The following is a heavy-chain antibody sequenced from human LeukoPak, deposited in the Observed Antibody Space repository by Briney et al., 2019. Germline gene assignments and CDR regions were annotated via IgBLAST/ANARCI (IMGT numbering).Heavy chain of an antibody. CDR3: AANPNYYDSSGYYKGAFDI. CDR2: INHSGST. Sequence: SETLSLTCAVYGGSFSGYYWSWIRQPPGKGLEWIGEINHSGSTNYNPSLKSRVTISVDTSKNQFSLKLSSVTAADTAVYYCAANPNYYDSSGYYKGAFDIWGQGTMVTVSS. V-gene: IGHV4-34*01. CDR1: GGSFSGYY. J-gene: IGHJ3*02. D-gene: IGHD3-22*01.